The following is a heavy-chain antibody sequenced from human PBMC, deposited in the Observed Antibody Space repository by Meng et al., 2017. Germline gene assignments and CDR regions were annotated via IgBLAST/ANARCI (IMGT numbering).Heavy chain of an antibody. CDR2: IRSKAYGGTT. Sequence: GESLKISCTTSGFTFGDYAMSWFRQAPGKGLEWVGFIRSKAYGGTTEYAASVKGRFTISRDDSKSIAYLQMNSLKTEDTAMYYCTRSIAAAGRGFDYWGQGTLVTVSS. CDR3: TRSIAAAGRGFDY. V-gene: IGHV3-49*03. J-gene: IGHJ4*02. CDR1: GFTFGDYA. D-gene: IGHD6-13*01.